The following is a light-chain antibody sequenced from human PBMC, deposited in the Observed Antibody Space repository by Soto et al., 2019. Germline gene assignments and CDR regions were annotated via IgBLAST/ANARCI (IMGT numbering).Light chain of an antibody. V-gene: IGLV1-47*01. CDR2: RND. J-gene: IGLJ3*02. Sequence: QSVLTQPPSASGTPGQRVTISCSGSSSNIESNYVYWYQQLPGSAPKLLIYRNDQRPSGVPDRFSGSESGTSASLAISGLRSEDEADYYCAAWDDSLSALVFGGGTKLTVL. CDR3: AAWDDSLSALV. CDR1: SSNIESNY.